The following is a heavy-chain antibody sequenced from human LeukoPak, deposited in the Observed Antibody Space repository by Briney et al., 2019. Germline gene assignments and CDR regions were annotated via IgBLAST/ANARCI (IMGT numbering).Heavy chain of an antibody. Sequence: PGGSLRLSCAASGFTVSSNYMSWVRQAPGKGLEWVANIKQDGSEKYYVDSVKGRFTISRDNAKNSLYLQMNSLRAEDTAVYYCARDLLDILTGYYSGTAVDYWGQGTLVTVSS. J-gene: IGHJ4*02. CDR2: IKQDGSEK. D-gene: IGHD3-9*01. CDR3: ARDLLDILTGYYSGTAVDY. CDR1: GFTVSSNY. V-gene: IGHV3-7*01.